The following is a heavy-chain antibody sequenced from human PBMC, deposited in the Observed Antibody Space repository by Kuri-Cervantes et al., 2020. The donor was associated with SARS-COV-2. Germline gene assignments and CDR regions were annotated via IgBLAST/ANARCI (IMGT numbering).Heavy chain of an antibody. J-gene: IGHJ5*02. Sequence: GESLKISCAASGFTFSSYGMHLVRKAPGKGLECVAFIRYDGSNKYYADSVKGRFTISRDNSKNTRYLQMNSLRAEDTAVYYCAKGGYCSSTSCSPRWFDPWGQGTLVTVSS. CDR2: IRYDGSNK. D-gene: IGHD2-2*01. CDR1: GFTFSSYG. CDR3: AKGGYCSSTSCSPRWFDP. V-gene: IGHV3-30*02.